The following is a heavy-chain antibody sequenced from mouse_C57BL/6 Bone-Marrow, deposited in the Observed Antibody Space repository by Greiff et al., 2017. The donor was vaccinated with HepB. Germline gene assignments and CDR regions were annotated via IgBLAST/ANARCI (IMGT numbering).Heavy chain of an antibody. J-gene: IGHJ2*01. Sequence: QVQLQQPGAELVKPGASVKLSCKASGYTFTSYWMHWVKQRPGQGLEWIGMIHPNSGSTNYNEKFKSKATLTVDKSSSTADMQLSSLTSEDSAVYYCARRYRVYFDYWGQGTTLTVSS. CDR1: GYTFTSYW. D-gene: IGHD2-12*01. CDR2: IHPNSGST. V-gene: IGHV1-64*01. CDR3: ARRYRVYFDY.